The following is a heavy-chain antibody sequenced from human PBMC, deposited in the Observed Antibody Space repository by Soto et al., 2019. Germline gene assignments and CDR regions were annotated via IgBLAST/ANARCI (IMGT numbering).Heavy chain of an antibody. Sequence: EVQLVESGGGLVKPGGSLRLSCAASGFTFSSYSMNWVRQAPGKGLEWVSSISSSSSYIYYADSVKGRFTISRDNAKNSLYLQMNSLRAEDTAVYYCARGVRYFDSLLPELDYFDYWGQGTLVTVSS. CDR1: GFTFSSYS. CDR2: ISSSSSYI. CDR3: ARGVRYFDSLLPELDYFDY. V-gene: IGHV3-21*01. J-gene: IGHJ4*02. D-gene: IGHD3-9*01.